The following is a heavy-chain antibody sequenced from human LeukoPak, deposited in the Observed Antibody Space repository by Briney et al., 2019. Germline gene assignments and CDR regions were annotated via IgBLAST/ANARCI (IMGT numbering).Heavy chain of an antibody. D-gene: IGHD3-10*01. CDR1: GYTFTSYG. J-gene: IGHJ4*02. Sequence: ASVKVSCKASGYTFTSYGISWVRQAPGQGLEWMGWISAYNGNTNYAQKLQGRVTITTDESTSTAYMELSSLRSEDTAVYYCARQVYGSGSYYIHWGQGTLVTVSS. CDR2: ISAYNGNT. V-gene: IGHV1-18*01. CDR3: ARQVYGSGSYYIH.